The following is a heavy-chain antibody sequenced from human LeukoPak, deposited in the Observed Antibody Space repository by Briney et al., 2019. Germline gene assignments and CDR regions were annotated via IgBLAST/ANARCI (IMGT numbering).Heavy chain of an antibody. Sequence: GRSLRLSCAASGFTFDDYAMHWVRQAPGKGLEWVSGISWNSGSIGYADSVKGRFTISRDNAKNSLYLQMNSLRAEDTALYYCAKSRDSGCRHPFDYWGQGTLVTVSS. CDR3: AKSRDSGCRHPFDY. V-gene: IGHV3-9*01. D-gene: IGHD3-22*01. CDR1: GFTFDDYA. CDR2: ISWNSGSI. J-gene: IGHJ4*02.